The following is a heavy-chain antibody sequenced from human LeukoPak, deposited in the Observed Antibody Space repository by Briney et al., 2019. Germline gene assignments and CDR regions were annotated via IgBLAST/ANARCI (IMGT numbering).Heavy chain of an antibody. V-gene: IGHV1-2*02. CDR2: INPNRGGT. D-gene: IGHD2-15*01. CDR1: GYTFTGYY. CDR3: ASLVSSSPLGYCSGGSCYSQDYFDY. J-gene: IGHJ4*02. Sequence: ASVKVSCKASGYTFTGYYMHWVRQAPGQGLEWMGWINPNRGGTNYAQKFQGRVTMTRDTSISTAYMELSRLRSDDTAVYYCASLVSSSPLGYCSGGSCYSQDYFDYWGQGTLVTVSS.